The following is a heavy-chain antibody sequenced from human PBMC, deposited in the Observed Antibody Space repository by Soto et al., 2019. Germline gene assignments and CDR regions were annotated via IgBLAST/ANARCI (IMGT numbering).Heavy chain of an antibody. CDR2: ISDSGRS. CDR3: ARGSLRVAVAGTRAFDI. Sequence: SETLSLTCTVSGASISSYYWTWIRQPPGKGLEWIGYISDSGRSNYNPSLKSRAIVSSDTSKNQFSLNLRSVTAADTAVYYCARGSLRVAVAGTRAFDIWGQGTMVTVSS. J-gene: IGHJ3*02. CDR1: GASISSYY. V-gene: IGHV4-59*13. D-gene: IGHD6-19*01.